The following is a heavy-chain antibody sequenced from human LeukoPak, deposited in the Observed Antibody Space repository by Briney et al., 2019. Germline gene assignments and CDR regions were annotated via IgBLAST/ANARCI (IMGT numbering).Heavy chain of an antibody. CDR3: AKEHPDYSNYGEHDY. CDR1: GFTFSNYW. Sequence: GGSLRLSCAASGFTFSNYWMHWVRQAPGKGLVWVSRINIDGSSTNNADSVKGRFTISRDNAKNTLYLQMNSLRAEDTAVYYCAKEHPDYSNYGEHDYWGQGTLVTVSS. CDR2: INIDGSST. V-gene: IGHV3-74*01. D-gene: IGHD4-11*01. J-gene: IGHJ4*02.